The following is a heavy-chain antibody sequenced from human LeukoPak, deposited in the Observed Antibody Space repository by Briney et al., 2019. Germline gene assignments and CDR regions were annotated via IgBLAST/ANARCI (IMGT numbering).Heavy chain of an antibody. CDR2: ISSNGGST. V-gene: IGHV3-64*01. J-gene: IGHJ3*01. D-gene: IGHD4/OR15-4a*01. CDR1: EITFSNYA. CDR3: ARVGASLPDAFDV. Sequence: PGGSLRLSCAASEITFSNYAMHWVRQAPGKGLQHVSAISSNGGSTYYANSVKGRFTISRDNSKNTLYLQMGSLRAEDMAVYYCARVGASLPDAFDVWGQGTMVTVSS.